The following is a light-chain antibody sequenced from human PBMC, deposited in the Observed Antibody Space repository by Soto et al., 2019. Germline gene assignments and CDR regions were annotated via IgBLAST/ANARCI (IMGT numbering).Light chain of an antibody. V-gene: IGKV2-28*01. Sequence: DIVMTQSPLSLPVTPGEPASISCRSSQSLLHSNGYNYLDWYLQKPGQSPQLLIYLGSNRASGVPDRFSGGGSGTDFTLKISRVEAEDVGVYYCIQALQTPWTFGQGTKVEIK. CDR3: IQALQTPWT. J-gene: IGKJ1*01. CDR1: QSLLHSNGYNY. CDR2: LGS.